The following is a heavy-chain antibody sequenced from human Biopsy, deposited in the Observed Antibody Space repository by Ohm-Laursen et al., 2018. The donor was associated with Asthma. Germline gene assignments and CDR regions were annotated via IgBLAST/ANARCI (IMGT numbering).Heavy chain of an antibody. V-gene: IGHV3-53*01. D-gene: IGHD3-22*01. CDR2: IYSGGTS. CDR3: ARGDSSNWSHYYFDY. Sequence: SLRLSCSASGFTVSRDHMFWVRQAPGKGLEWVSVIYSGGTSHTADSVRGRFTISRDFSKNTLHLQMHSLRAEGTAVYYCARGDSSNWSHYYFDYWGQGTLVTVSS. CDR1: GFTVSRDH. J-gene: IGHJ4*02.